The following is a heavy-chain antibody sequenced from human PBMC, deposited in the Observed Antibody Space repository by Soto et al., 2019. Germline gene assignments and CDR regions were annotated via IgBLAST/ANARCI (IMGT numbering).Heavy chain of an antibody. CDR2: IYYSGSS. CDR1: GGSISRYY. D-gene: IGHD1-26*01. Sequence: SETLSLTCTVSGGSISRYYWTWIRQPPGKGLEWIGYIYYSGSSNYNASLKSRLTMSVDTSKNQFSLKLSSVTAADTAVYYCAKGLGYFDSWGQGVLVTVSS. J-gene: IGHJ4*02. CDR3: AKGLGYFDS. V-gene: IGHV4-59*01.